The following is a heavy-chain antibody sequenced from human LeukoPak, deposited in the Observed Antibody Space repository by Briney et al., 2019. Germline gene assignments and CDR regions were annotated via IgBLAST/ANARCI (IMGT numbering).Heavy chain of an antibody. CDR2: INPNSGGT. CDR3: ARGTVIPYYYYYYMDV. Sequence: ASVKVSCKASGYTLTGYYMHWVRQAPGQGLEWMGWINPNSGGTNYAQKFQGRVTMTRDTSISTAYMELSRLRSDDTAVYYCARGTVIPYYYYYYMDVWGKGTTVTISS. J-gene: IGHJ6*03. V-gene: IGHV1-2*02. D-gene: IGHD4-17*01. CDR1: GYTLTGYY.